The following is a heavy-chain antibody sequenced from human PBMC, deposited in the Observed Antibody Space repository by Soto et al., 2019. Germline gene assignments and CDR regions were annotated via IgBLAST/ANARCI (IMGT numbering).Heavy chain of an antibody. CDR3: ARDGLLDYYDSSGYPKPLAY. D-gene: IGHD3-22*01. CDR2: INAGNGNT. Sequence: GASVKVSCKASGYTFTSYAMHWVRQAPGQRLEWMGWINAGNGNTKYSQKFQGRVTITRDTSASTAYMELSSLRSEDTAVYYCARDGLLDYYDSSGYPKPLAYWGQGTLVTVSS. CDR1: GYTFTSYA. J-gene: IGHJ4*02. V-gene: IGHV1-3*01.